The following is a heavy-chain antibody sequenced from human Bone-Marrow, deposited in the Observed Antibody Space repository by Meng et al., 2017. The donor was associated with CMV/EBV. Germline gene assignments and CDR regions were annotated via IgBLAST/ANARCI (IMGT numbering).Heavy chain of an antibody. D-gene: IGHD3-10*01. CDR2: IRRNNHDT. J-gene: IGHJ4*02. CDR3: ARGGEENPLDF. CDR1: GYTFINYH. V-gene: IGHV1-18*01. Sequence: ASVKVSCKASGYTFINYHITWVRLAPRHGLEWMGWIRRNNHDTAYPQKFKGRVTVRIDTSTSTAYMELTSLTSDDAAVYFCARGGEENPLDFWGQGTLVTVSS.